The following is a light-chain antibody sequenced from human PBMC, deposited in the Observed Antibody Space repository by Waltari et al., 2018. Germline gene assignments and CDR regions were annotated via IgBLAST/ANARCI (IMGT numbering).Light chain of an antibody. CDR1: QSISTW. V-gene: IGKV1-5*03. CDR2: KAS. Sequence: DIQMTQFPSTLSTSVGGRVTITCRASQSISTWLAWYQQKPGRAPKLLIYKASNLESGVPSRFSGSGSGTEFTLTISSLQPDDFATYYCQQYKGYWTFGQGTKLEIK. CDR3: QQYKGYWT. J-gene: IGKJ1*01.